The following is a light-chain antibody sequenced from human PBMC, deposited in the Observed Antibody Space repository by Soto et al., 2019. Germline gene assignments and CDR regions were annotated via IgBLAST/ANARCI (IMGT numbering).Light chain of an antibody. Sequence: ELVMTQSPATLSVSPGERATLSCRASQRISSNLAWYQQRPGQAPRLLIYGASTRAPGIPARFSGSGSETEFTLTISSLQPDDFATYYCQQYNSYSITFGQGTRLEIK. V-gene: IGKV3-15*01. CDR2: GAS. J-gene: IGKJ5*01. CDR1: QRISSN. CDR3: QQYNSYSIT.